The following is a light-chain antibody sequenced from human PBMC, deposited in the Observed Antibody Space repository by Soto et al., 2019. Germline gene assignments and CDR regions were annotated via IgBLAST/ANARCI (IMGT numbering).Light chain of an antibody. Sequence: QSVLTQPPSASGTPGQRVTISCSGSHSNIGSKTVNWYQQLPGAAPKLLIYSNNQRPSGVPDRFSGSKSGTSASLAISGLQPEDEADYYCSTSDDSLNALFGTGPKVTVL. V-gene: IGLV1-44*01. CDR2: SNN. J-gene: IGLJ1*01. CDR1: HSNIGSKT. CDR3: STSDDSLNAL.